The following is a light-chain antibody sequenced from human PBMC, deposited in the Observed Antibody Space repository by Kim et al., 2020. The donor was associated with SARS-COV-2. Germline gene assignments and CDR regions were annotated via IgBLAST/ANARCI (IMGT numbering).Light chain of an antibody. Sequence: LSQGQTASFTCSGDKLGDKYACWYQKKPGQSPVLVIYQDSKRPSGIPERFSGSNSGNTATLTISGTQAMDEADYYCQAWDSSTVVFGGGTQLTVL. J-gene: IGLJ2*01. CDR3: QAWDSSTVV. V-gene: IGLV3-1*01. CDR1: KLGDKY. CDR2: QDS.